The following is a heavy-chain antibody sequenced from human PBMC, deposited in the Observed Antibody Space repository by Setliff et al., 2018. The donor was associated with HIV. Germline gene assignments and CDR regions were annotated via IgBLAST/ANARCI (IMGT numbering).Heavy chain of an antibody. Sequence: TLSLTCAVYGGSFSGYYWSWIRQSPGKGLEWIGEINHSGGTNYSPSLKSRVTISVDTSKNQFSLKLSSVNAADTAVYYCARGARRVIAVAGRLDYWGQGTLVTVSS. J-gene: IGHJ4*02. CDR2: INHSGGT. CDR1: GGSFSGYY. D-gene: IGHD6-19*01. CDR3: ARGARRVIAVAGRLDY. V-gene: IGHV4-34*01.